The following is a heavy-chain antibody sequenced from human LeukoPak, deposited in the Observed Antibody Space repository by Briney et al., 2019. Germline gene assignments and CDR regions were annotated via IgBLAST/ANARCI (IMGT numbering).Heavy chain of an antibody. V-gene: IGHV4-39*07. CDR3: ARRPAYYYDSKQIVYFDY. J-gene: IGHJ4*02. CDR1: SASISSSPYF. D-gene: IGHD3-22*01. Sequence: SETLSLTCTVSSASISSSPYFWSWIRQPPGKGLEWIGEINHSGSTNYNPSLKSRVTISVDTSKNQFSLKLSSVTAADTAVYYCARRPAYYYDSKQIVYFDYWGQGTLVTVSS. CDR2: INHSGST.